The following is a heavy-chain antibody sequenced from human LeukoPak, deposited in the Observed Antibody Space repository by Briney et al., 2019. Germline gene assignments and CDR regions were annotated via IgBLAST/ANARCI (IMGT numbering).Heavy chain of an antibody. V-gene: IGHV3-53*01. Sequence: GGSLRLSCAASGLTISSNYLSWVRQAPGKGLVWISALHSGGHTFYADSVRGRFTISRDISKNTLYLQMNDLGAEDTALYYCVRGLSGVSSWYFDLWGRGTLVSVSS. D-gene: IGHD7-27*01. CDR1: GLTISSNY. CDR2: LHSGGHT. J-gene: IGHJ2*01. CDR3: VRGLSGVSSWYFDL.